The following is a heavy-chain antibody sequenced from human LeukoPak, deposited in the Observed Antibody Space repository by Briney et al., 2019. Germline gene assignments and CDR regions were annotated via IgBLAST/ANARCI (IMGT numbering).Heavy chain of an antibody. CDR2: IWYDGSRD. D-gene: IGHD6-19*01. J-gene: IGHJ4*02. CDR1: GFIFSRYG. CDR3: ATVRGSDWYMDY. Sequence: PGRSLRLSCAASGFIFSRYGMNWVRQAPGKGLEWVALIWYDGSRDYYVDFVKGRFTVSRDNSKNTLYLQMKNLRAEDTAVYYCATVRGSDWYMDYWGQGTLVTVSS. V-gene: IGHV3-33*08.